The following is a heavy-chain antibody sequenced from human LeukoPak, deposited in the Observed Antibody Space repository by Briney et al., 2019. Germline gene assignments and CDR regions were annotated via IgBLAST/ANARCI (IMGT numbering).Heavy chain of an antibody. CDR3: VRGIAVSKYYNYYYYMDV. CDR1: GFTFSGYE. CDR2: IISRGSTI. D-gene: IGHD6-19*01. J-gene: IGHJ6*03. V-gene: IGHV3-48*03. Sequence: GGSLRLSCAASGFTFSGYEMNWVRQAPGKGVEWGSYIISRGSTIYYADSVKGRFTISRDSSKHTLYLQMNSLRVEDTAFYYCVRGIAVSKYYNYYYYMDVWGKGTTVTVSS.